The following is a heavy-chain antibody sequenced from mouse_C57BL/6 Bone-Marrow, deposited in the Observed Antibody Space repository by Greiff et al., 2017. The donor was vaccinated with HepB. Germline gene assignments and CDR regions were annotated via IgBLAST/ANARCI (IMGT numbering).Heavy chain of an antibody. CDR2: IDPGNGDT. Sequence: EVQLQQSGAELVRPGASVKLSCTASGFNIKDDYMHWVKQRPEQGLEWIGWIDPGNGDTEYASKFQGKATITADTSSDTAYLQLSSLTSEDTAVYYCTSHYGSSCLLAYWGQGTLVTVSA. J-gene: IGHJ3*01. D-gene: IGHD1-1*01. CDR1: GFNIKDDY. CDR3: TSHYGSSCLLAY. V-gene: IGHV14-4*01.